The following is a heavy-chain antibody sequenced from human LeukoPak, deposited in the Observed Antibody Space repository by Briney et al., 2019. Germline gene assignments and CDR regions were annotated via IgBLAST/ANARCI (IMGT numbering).Heavy chain of an antibody. V-gene: IGHV1-69*04. CDR2: IIPIIGVA. CDR3: ARGGIVVVPAPTAETQDP. CDR1: GGTFSSYA. D-gene: IGHD2-2*01. J-gene: IGHJ5*02. Sequence: SVKVSCKASGGTFSSYAISWVRQAPGQGLEWMGRIIPIIGVADHAQKLQGRVTMTTDTSTSTAYMELRSLRSDDTAVYYCARGGIVVVPAPTAETQDPWGQGTLVTVSS.